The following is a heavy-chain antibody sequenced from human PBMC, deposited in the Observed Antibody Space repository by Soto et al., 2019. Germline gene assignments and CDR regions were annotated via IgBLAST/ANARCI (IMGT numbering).Heavy chain of an antibody. V-gene: IGHV4-61*01. CDR2: VYHTGRT. CDR1: GGSFKSGSYY. CDR3: ARDFDYFDY. Sequence: QVHLQESGPGLVKPSETLSLTCTVSGGSFKSGSYYWSWIRQPPGKGLEWIGYVYHTGRTNYNPSLKSRVSISMDTSKNQFSLDLDSVTAADTALYFCARDFDYFDYWGQGTLVTVSS. J-gene: IGHJ4*02. D-gene: IGHD3-3*01.